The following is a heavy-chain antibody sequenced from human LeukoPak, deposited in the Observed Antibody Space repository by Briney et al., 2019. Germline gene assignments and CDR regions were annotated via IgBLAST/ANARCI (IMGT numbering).Heavy chain of an antibody. CDR3: ARGVHVWGSYRYFDC. V-gene: IGHV1-2*02. CDR1: GYTFTGYY. Sequence: ASVKVSCKASGYTFTGYYMHWVRQAPGQGLEWMGWINPNSGGTNYAQKFQGRVTMTRDTSISTAYMELSRLRSDDTAVYYCARGVHVWGSYRYFDCWGQGTLVTVSS. D-gene: IGHD3-16*02. J-gene: IGHJ4*02. CDR2: INPNSGGT.